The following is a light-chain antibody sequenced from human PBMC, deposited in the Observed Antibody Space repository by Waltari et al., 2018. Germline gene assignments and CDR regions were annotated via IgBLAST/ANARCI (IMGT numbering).Light chain of an antibody. CDR1: QSVGSKY. CDR3: QHYGASPFS. V-gene: IGKV3-20*01. J-gene: IGKJ3*01. CDR2: GTS. Sequence: IVLTQYPVTLSLSPGERGTLSCRASQSVGSKYLAWYQHKPGQAPRLLIHGTSVRATGIPDRFSGGGSETDFTLTISRLEPEDLAVYYCQHYGASPFSFGPGTKVEIQ.